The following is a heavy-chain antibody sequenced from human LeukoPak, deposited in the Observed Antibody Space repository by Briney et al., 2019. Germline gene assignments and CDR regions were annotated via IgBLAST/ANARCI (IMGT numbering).Heavy chain of an antibody. CDR1: GFTFSSYG. CDR2: ISYDGSNK. V-gene: IGHV3-30*18. J-gene: IGHJ4*02. Sequence: GGSLRLSCAASGFTFSSYGMHWVRQAPGKGLEWVAVISYDGSNKYYADSVKGRFIISRDKSKNMLYLQMNGLRAEDTAIYYCAKGQELDDGVFDSWGQGTLVTVSS. D-gene: IGHD1-1*01. CDR3: AKGQELDDGVFDS.